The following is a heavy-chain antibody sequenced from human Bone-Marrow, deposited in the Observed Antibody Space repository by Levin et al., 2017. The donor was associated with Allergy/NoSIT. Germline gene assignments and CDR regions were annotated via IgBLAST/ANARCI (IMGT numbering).Heavy chain of an antibody. D-gene: IGHD4-17*01. CDR2: IYYSGRT. J-gene: IGHJ3*02. V-gene: IGHV4-31*11. Sequence: SETLSLTCAVSGASISSGGYYWGWIRQLPGKGLEWIGHIYYSGRTFYNPSLKSRVSISVDTSKNQFSLKLASVTAADTAVYYCARDYHDYGIDPFDIWGQGTMVTVSS. CDR1: GASISSGGYY. CDR3: ARDYHDYGIDPFDI.